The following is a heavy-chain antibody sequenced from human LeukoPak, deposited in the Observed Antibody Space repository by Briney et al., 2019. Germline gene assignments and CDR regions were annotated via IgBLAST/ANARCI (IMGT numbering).Heavy chain of an antibody. J-gene: IGHJ5*02. Sequence: SSETLSLTCAVSGGSFSSGGYSWSWIRQPPGKGLEWIGYIYHSGSTYYNPSLKSRVTISVDRSKNQFSLKLSSVTAADTAVYYCARGYCSSTSCYTNWFDPWGQGTLVTVSS. V-gene: IGHV4-30-2*01. CDR1: GGSFSSGGYS. D-gene: IGHD2-2*02. CDR3: ARGYCSSTSCYTNWFDP. CDR2: IYHSGST.